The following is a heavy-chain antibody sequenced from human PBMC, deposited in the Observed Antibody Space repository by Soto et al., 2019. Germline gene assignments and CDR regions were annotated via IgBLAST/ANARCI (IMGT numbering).Heavy chain of an antibody. CDR1: GGTFSSYA. CDR2: ISGSGGST. D-gene: IGHD7-27*01. V-gene: IGHV3-23*01. J-gene: IGHJ1*01. CDR3: ANVWGTARHHLHLLAF. Sequence: GGYLIVSYAASGGTFSSYAMSGGRQAPGKGLEWVSAISGSGGSTYYADSVKGRFTISRDNSKNTLYLQMNSLRAEDTAVYYCANVWGTARHHLHLLAFRGQGTLVT.